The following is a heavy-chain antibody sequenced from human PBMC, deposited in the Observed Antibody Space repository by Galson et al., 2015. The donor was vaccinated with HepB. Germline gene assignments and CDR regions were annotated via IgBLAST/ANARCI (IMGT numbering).Heavy chain of an antibody. CDR2: TXYRSKWYK. CDR1: GDSVSSNSAA. J-gene: IGHJ6*02. V-gene: IGHV6-1*01. CDR3: AYGVDV. Sequence: CAISGDSVSSNSAAWNWIRQSPSRGLAWLGRTXYRSKWYKDYAVSVKSRITINPDTSKNQVSLQLEYVTPEDTAVYYCAYGVDVWGQGTTVTVSS.